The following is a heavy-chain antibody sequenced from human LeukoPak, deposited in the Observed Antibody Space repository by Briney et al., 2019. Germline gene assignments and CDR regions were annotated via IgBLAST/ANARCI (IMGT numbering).Heavy chain of an antibody. CDR3: ATEGFYF. CDR1: GAAFSKYG. CDR2: ISRSGDIT. J-gene: IGHJ4*02. Sequence: PGGSLRLSCAASGAAFSKYGMKWVRQAAGAGLEYISGISRSGDITHYADSVKGRFTISRDNVKNTLYLQMNSLRAEDTALYYCATEGFYFWGPGTQVTVSS. V-gene: IGHV3-23*01.